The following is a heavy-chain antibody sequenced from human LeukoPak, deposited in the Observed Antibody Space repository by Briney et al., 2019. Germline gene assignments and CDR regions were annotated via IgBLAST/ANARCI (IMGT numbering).Heavy chain of an antibody. Sequence: SLRASCEACRETFKGHYMYWVRQAPGQGLAWIGWINPSKGGTNYAQKSQGGVTLTRETPISTAYMELSSLRSDDTAVYYCARGSLSFATYDSSGHYPNGWGEGGLVTVSS. V-gene: IGHV1-2*02. D-gene: IGHD3-22*01. CDR1: RETFKGHY. J-gene: IGHJ4*02. CDR2: INPSKGGT. CDR3: ARGSLSFATYDSSGHYPNG.